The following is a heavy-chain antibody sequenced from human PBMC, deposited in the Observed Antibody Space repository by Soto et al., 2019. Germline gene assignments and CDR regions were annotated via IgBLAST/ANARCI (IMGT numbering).Heavy chain of an antibody. CDR2: ISRRGNVI. J-gene: IGHJ4*02. CDR3: AKEPTADYIGAFDD. Sequence: EVQLLESGGDLVQPGGSLRLSCAASGFALSNYAVAWVRQAQGKGLEWVSSISRRGNVIDYADSVNGRFIISRDNSKSTLYLQMNSPRAEDTDMYYCAKEPTADYIGAFDDWGQGTLVTVSS. D-gene: IGHD4-4*01. V-gene: IGHV3-23*01. CDR1: GFALSNYA.